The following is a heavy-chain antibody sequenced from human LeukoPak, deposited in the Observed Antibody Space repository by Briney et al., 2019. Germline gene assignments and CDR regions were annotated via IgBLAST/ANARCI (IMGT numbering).Heavy chain of an antibody. D-gene: IGHD6-6*01. CDR1: GFTFSSYT. V-gene: IGHV3-21*01. Sequence: GGSLRLSCAASGFTFSSYTMIWVRQAPGKGLAWVSYISSSTSYIYYADSVKGRFTVSRDNAKNSLYLQMSSLRAEDTAVYYCSDESSSSGYWGQGTLVTVSS. CDR3: SDESSSSGY. CDR2: ISSSTSYI. J-gene: IGHJ4*02.